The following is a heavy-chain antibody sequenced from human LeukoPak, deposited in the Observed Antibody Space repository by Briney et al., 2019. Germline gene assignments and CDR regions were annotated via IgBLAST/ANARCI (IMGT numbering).Heavy chain of an antibody. CDR3: ARSREWELLLDY. CDR2: IYTSGST. J-gene: IGHJ4*02. V-gene: IGHV4-61*02. CDR1: GGSISSGSYY. D-gene: IGHD1-26*01. Sequence: SETLSLTCTVSGGSISSGSYYWSWIRQPAGKGLEWIGRIYTSGSTNYNPSLKSPVTISVDTSKNQFSLKLSSVTAADTAVYYCARSREWELLLDYWGQGTLSPSPQ.